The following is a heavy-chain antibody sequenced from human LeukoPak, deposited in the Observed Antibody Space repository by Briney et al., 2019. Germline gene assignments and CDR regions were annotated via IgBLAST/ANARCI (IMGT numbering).Heavy chain of an antibody. CDR2: IYYSGST. D-gene: IGHD2-15*01. V-gene: IGHV4-30-4*01. Sequence: PSETLSLTCTVSGGSISSGDYYWSWIRQPPGKGLEWIGYIYYSGSTYYNPSLKSRVTISVDTSKNQFSLKLSSVTAADTAVYYCARGGAVFCSGGSCYSRSYYYYYMDVWGKGTTVTVSS. J-gene: IGHJ6*03. CDR1: GGSISSGDYY. CDR3: ARGGAVFCSGGSCYSRSYYYYYMDV.